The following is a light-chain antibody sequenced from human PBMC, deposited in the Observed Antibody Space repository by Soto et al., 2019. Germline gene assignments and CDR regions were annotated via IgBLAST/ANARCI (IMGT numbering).Light chain of an antibody. V-gene: IGKV3-20*01. Sequence: EIVLTQSPGTLSLSPGERATLSCRASQSVSSSYLAWYQQKPGQAPRLLIYGASSRATGIPDRFSGSGSGTDFTLTISRLEPDDFATYYCQHYNSYSEAFGQGTRWIS. CDR2: GAS. CDR1: QSVSSSY. CDR3: QHYNSYSEA. J-gene: IGKJ1*01.